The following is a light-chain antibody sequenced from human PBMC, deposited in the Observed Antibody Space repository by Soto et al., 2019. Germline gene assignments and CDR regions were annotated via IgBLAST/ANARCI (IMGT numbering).Light chain of an antibody. CDR2: GAS. Sequence: EVVITESPSSVFAFHGERATLSCRASQSVSSHLAWYQQKPGQAPRLLIYGASTRATGSPARFSGSGSGTEFTLTISSLQSEDFAVYYCQHYNTWPWTFGQGTKVDIK. CDR3: QHYNTWPWT. CDR1: QSVSSH. J-gene: IGKJ1*01. V-gene: IGKV3-15*01.